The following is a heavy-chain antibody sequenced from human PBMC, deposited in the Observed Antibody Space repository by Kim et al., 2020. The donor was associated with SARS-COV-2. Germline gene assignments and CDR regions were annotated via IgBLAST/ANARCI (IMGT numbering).Heavy chain of an antibody. CDR2: IYHNGNT. Sequence: SETLSLTCTVSGVSINSAGYSWSWIRQHPGKGLEWIGYIYHNGNTYDNPSLNSRVAISLDTSKNQFSLKLSSVTAADAAVYYCASGYPLYYYHMDVWG. CDR1: GVSINSAGYS. CDR3: ASGYPLYYYHMDV. J-gene: IGHJ6*03. D-gene: IGHD3-22*01. V-gene: IGHV4-31*03.